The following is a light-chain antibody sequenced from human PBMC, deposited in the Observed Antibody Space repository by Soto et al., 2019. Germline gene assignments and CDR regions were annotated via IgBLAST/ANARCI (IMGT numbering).Light chain of an antibody. CDR2: GAS. CDR3: QQYDNWPLT. Sequence: EVVLTQSPGTLSLSPGERATLSCRASQSVSSNLAWYQQKPGQAPRFLIYGASTRATGIPARFSGSGSGTEFTLTISSLQSEDFAVYYCQQYDNWPLTVGGGTKVDIK. CDR1: QSVSSN. J-gene: IGKJ4*01. V-gene: IGKV3-15*01.